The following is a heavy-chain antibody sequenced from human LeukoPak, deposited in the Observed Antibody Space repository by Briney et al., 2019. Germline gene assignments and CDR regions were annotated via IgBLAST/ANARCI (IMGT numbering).Heavy chain of an antibody. CDR1: GGTISSYY. CDR2: IHDSGST. Sequence: SETLSLTCAVSGGTISSYYWNWIRQPPGKGLEWIGYIHDSGSTKYNPSLKSRVAISVATSKSQSSLKLSSVTAADTAVYYCARWYYSGWAFDYWGQGTLVTVSS. D-gene: IGHD6-19*01. J-gene: IGHJ4*02. CDR3: ARWYYSGWAFDY. V-gene: IGHV4-59*08.